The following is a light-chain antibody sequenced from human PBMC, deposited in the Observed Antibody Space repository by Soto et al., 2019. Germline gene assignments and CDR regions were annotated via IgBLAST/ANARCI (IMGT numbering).Light chain of an antibody. J-gene: IGLJ2*01. CDR1: SSDVGGYNY. Sequence: QSALTQPASVSGSPGQSIPISCTGTSSDVGGYNYVSLYQQHPGKAPKLMIYDVSNRPSGVSNRFSGSKSGNTAALTISGLQAEDEADYYCSSYTSRSAYVVFGGGTKLTVL. V-gene: IGLV2-14*01. CDR2: DVS. CDR3: SSYTSRSAYVV.